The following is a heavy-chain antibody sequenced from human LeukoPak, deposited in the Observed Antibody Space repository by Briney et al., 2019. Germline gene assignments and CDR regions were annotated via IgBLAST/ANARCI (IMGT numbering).Heavy chain of an antibody. Sequence: SETLSLTCTVSGGSISSYYWSWIRQPPGKGLEWIGYIYYSGSTNYNPSLKSRVTISVDTSKNQFSLKLSSVTAADTAVYYCATERGYSYGQGAFDIWGQGTMVTASS. CDR2: IYYSGST. D-gene: IGHD5-18*01. CDR3: ATERGYSYGQGAFDI. CDR1: GGSISSYY. V-gene: IGHV4-59*01. J-gene: IGHJ3*02.